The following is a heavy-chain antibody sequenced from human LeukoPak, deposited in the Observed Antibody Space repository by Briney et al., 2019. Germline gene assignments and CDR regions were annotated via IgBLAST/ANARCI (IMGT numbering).Heavy chain of an antibody. CDR1: GYTFTVNH. D-gene: IGHD3-16*02. CDR3: AREADIVSFDL. J-gene: IGHJ2*01. CDR2: NDPSSGGT. Sequence: ASVKVSCXASGYTFTVNHVHWVRQAPGQGLEWMGWNDPSSGGTKYAQKFQDRVAMTSDTSISTAYMELSGLRSDDTAVYFCAREADIVSFDLWGRGTLVAVSS. V-gene: IGHV1-2*02.